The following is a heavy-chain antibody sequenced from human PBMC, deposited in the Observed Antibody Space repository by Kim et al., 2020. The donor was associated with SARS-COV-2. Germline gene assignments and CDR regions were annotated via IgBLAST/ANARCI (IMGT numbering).Heavy chain of an antibody. CDR3: ARDRGIAVAAGWFDP. CDR1: GFTFSSYG. CDR2: ISYDGSNK. J-gene: IGHJ5*02. Sequence: GGSLRLSCAASGFTFSSYGMHWVRQAPGKGLEWVAVISYDGSNKYYADSVKGRFTISRDNSKNTLYLQMNSLRAEDTAVYYCARDRGIAVAAGWFDPWGQGTLVTVSS. D-gene: IGHD6-19*01. V-gene: IGHV3-33*05.